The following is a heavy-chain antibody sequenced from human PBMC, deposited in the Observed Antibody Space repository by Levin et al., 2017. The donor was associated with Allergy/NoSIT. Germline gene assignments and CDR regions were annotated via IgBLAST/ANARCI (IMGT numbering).Heavy chain of an antibody. CDR2: TWYDGTNK. CDR1: GFKISNYG. J-gene: IGHJ6*03. Sequence: AGGSLRLSCVASGFKISNYGMSWVRQAPGRGLEWVAVTWYDGTNKYYADSVKGRFTISRDNSKNTMYLQMDSLRAEASAVYFCVGALGYCTVTSCYAAPMDVWGNGTSVTVSS. V-gene: IGHV3-33*03. D-gene: IGHD2-2*01. CDR3: VGALGYCTVTSCYAAPMDV.